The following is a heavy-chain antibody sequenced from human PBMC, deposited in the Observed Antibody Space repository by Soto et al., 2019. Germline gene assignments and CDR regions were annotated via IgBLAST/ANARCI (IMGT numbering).Heavy chain of an antibody. D-gene: IGHD2-2*02. V-gene: IGHV3-48*02. CDR2: ISSSSSTI. Sequence: HPGGSLRLSCAASGFTFSSYSMNWVRQAPGKGLECVSYISSSSSTIYYADSVKGRFTISRDNAKNSLYLQMNSLRDEDTAVYYCARDLGYCSSTSCYRTYYFDYWGQGTLVTVSS. J-gene: IGHJ4*02. CDR3: ARDLGYCSSTSCYRTYYFDY. CDR1: GFTFSSYS.